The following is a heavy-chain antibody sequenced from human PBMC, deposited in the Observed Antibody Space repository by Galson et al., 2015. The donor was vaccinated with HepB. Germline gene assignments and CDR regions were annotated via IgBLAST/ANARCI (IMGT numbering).Heavy chain of an antibody. V-gene: IGHV3-48*02. CDR1: GFTFSSYN. D-gene: IGHD6-19*01. CDR2: ISGSSSTI. J-gene: IGHJ4*02. CDR3: VRESPAVADLFDY. Sequence: SLRLSCAASGFTFSSYNMNWVRQAPGKGLEWISYISGSSSTIYYADSVKGRFIISRDNAKNSLYLQMNGLRDEDTAVYYCVRESPAVADLFDYWGQGTLVTVSS.